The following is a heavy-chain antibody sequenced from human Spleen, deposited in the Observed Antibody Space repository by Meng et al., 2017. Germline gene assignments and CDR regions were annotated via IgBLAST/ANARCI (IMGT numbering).Heavy chain of an antibody. D-gene: IGHD6-13*01. CDR2: IGGSGVGT. CDR3: AKRVSAAAFDY. V-gene: IGHV3-23*01. CDR1: GFTFSNYA. Sequence: EVQRLESGGGLVQPEGSLRLSCAASGFTFSNYAMSWVRQAPGKGLDWVSTIGGSGVGTHYADSVKGRFTISRDNSKNTLYLQMNRLRAEDTAVYYCAKRVSAAAFDYWGQGTLVTVSS. J-gene: IGHJ4*02.